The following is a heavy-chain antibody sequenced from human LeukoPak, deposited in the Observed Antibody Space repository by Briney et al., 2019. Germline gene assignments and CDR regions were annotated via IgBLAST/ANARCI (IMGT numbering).Heavy chain of an antibody. D-gene: IGHD3-9*01. V-gene: IGHV4-31*03. J-gene: IGHJ4*02. CDR2: IYYSGST. CDR1: GGSISSGGSY. CDR3: ARDAGLRYFGFGPYYFDY. Sequence: PSQTLSLTCTVSGGSISSGGSYWSWIRQHPGKGLEWIGYIYYSGSTYYNPSLKGRVTISVDTSKNQFSLKLGSVTAADTAVYYCARDAGLRYFGFGPYYFDYWGQGTLVTVSS.